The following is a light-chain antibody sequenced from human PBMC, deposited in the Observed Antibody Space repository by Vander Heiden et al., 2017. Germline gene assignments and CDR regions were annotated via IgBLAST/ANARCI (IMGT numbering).Light chain of an antibody. J-gene: IGKJ1*01. CDR3: QFYNGVTLA. CDR2: AAS. Sequence: DIPMTQSPSSLSASVGDRVTITCRASQDIRNLLAWYQHKPGGVPKLLIYAASTLHSETPSRFSGSGSGTDFTLAINNLQPEDIATYYCQFYNGVTLAFGQGTKV. V-gene: IGKV1-27*01. CDR1: QDIRNL.